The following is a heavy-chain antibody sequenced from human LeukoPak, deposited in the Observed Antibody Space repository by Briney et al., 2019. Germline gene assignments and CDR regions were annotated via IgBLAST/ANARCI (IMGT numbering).Heavy chain of an antibody. CDR1: GGSFSGYY. CDR3: ARLRRDGYNSIDY. Sequence: SETLSLTCAVYGGSFSGYYWSWIRQPPGKGLEWIGEINHSGSTNYNPSLKSRVTISVDTSKNQFSLKLSSVTAADTAVYYCARLRRDGYNSIDYWGQGTLVTVSS. V-gene: IGHV4-34*01. J-gene: IGHJ4*02. CDR2: INHSGST. D-gene: IGHD5-24*01.